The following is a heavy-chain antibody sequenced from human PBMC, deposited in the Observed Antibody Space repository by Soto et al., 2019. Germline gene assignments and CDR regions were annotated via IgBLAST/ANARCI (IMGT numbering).Heavy chain of an antibody. CDR2: IYWDDDK. J-gene: IGHJ4*02. CDR3: AHGGGGGPFDS. Sequence: QITLKESGPTLVKPTQTLTLTCTFSGFSLTTSGVGVGWIRQPPGKALELVAVIYWDDDKRYSPSLKSRLTLPKDTSKNQVVLAMTHMDPVGTATYFCAHGGGGGPFDSWGQGTLVTVSS. V-gene: IGHV2-5*02. CDR1: GFSLTTSGVG. D-gene: IGHD2-15*01.